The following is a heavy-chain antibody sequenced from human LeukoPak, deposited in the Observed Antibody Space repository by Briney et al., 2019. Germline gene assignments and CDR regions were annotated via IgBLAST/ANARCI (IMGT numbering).Heavy chain of an antibody. Sequence: PSQTLSLTCTVSGGSISSGDYYWSWIRQHPGKGLEWIGYISYSGSTYYNPSLKSRVTMSVDTSKNQFSLKLSSVTAADTAVYCCAREPNYGDHFIGYWGQGTLVTVSS. D-gene: IGHD4-17*01. V-gene: IGHV4-31*03. CDR3: AREPNYGDHFIGY. CDR1: GGSISSGDYY. CDR2: ISYSGST. J-gene: IGHJ4*02.